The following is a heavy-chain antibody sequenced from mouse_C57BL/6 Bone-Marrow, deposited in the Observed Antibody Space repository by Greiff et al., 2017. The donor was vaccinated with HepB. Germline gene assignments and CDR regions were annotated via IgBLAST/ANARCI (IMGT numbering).Heavy chain of an antibody. CDR3: ARDYGKLFDY. CDR1: GFTFSDYG. J-gene: IGHJ2*01. CDR2: ISSGSSTI. Sequence: EVKVVESGGGLVKPGGSLKLSCAASGFTFSDYGMHWVRQAPEKGLEWVAYISSGSSTIYYADTVKGRFTISRDNAKNTLFLQMTSLRSEDTAMYYCARDYGKLFDYWGQGTTLTVSS. V-gene: IGHV5-17*01. D-gene: IGHD1-1*01.